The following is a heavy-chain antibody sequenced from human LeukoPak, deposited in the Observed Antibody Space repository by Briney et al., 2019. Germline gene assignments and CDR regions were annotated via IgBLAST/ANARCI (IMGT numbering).Heavy chain of an antibody. CDR2: VSAYNGNT. J-gene: IGHJ3*02. CDR1: GYTFTSYG. V-gene: IGHV1-18*01. Sequence: GASVKVSCKASGYTFTSYGISWVRQAPGQGLEWMGWVSAYNGNTNYAPKLQGRVTMTTDTSTSTAYMELRSLRSDDTAVYYCARDGLYFSDSSGYRRYAFDIWGQGTMVTVSS. D-gene: IGHD3-22*01. CDR3: ARDGLYFSDSSGYRRYAFDI.